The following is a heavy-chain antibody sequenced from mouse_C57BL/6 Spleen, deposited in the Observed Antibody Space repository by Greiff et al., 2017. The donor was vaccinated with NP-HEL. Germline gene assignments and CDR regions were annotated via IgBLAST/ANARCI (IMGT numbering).Heavy chain of an antibody. J-gene: IGHJ1*03. V-gene: IGHV2-5*01. CDR1: GFSLTSYG. CDR3: AKNGIYDYDDWYFDV. Sequence: VQLQQSGPGLVQPSQSLSITCTVSGFSLTSYGVHWVRQSPGKGLEWLGVIWRGGSTDYNAAFMSRLSITKDNSKSQVFFKMNSRQADDTAIYYCAKNGIYDYDDWYFDVWGTGTTVTVSS. D-gene: IGHD2-4*01. CDR2: IWRGGST.